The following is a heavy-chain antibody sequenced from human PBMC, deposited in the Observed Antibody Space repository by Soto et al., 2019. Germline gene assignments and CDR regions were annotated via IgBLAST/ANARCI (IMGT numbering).Heavy chain of an antibody. J-gene: IGHJ4*02. CDR1: GYTFTVYY. V-gene: IGHV1-2*02. CDR2: INPNSGGT. Sequence: GASVKVSCKASGYTFTVYYMHWVRQAPGQGLEWMGWINPNSGGTNYEQKFQGRVTMTRDTSISTAYMELSRLRSDDTALYYCAREPYPQDYYDSSGAPDYWGQGTLVTVSS. D-gene: IGHD3-22*01. CDR3: AREPYPQDYYDSSGAPDY.